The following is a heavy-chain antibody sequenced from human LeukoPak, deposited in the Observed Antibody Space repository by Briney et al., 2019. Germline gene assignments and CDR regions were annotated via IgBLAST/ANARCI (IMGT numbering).Heavy chain of an antibody. CDR3: ARGSTIVARECGFDY. Sequence: SETLSLTCTVSGGSISSSSYYWGWIRQPPGKGLEWIGSIYYSGSTYYNPSLKSRVTISVDTSKNQFSLNLSSVTAADTAVYYCARGSTIVARECGFDYWGQGTLVTVSS. D-gene: IGHD6-6*01. J-gene: IGHJ4*02. CDR1: GGSISSSSYY. CDR2: IYYSGST. V-gene: IGHV4-39*07.